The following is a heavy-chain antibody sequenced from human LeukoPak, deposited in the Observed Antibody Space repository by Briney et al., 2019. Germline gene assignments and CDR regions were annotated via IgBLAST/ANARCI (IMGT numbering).Heavy chain of an antibody. Sequence: PGGSLRLSCAASGFIFSSYWMSWVRQAPGKGLERVANIKQDGSERYYVDSVKGRFTISRDNAKNSLYLQMNSLRAEDTAVYYCARVTASSGFLWGQGTLVTVPP. J-gene: IGHJ4*02. CDR2: IKQDGSER. CDR1: GFIFSSYW. CDR3: ARVTASSGFL. V-gene: IGHV3-7*04. D-gene: IGHD3-22*01.